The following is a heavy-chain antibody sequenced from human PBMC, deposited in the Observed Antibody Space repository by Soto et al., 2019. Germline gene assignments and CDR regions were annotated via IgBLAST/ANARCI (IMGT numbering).Heavy chain of an antibody. CDR2: INPSGGST. Sequence: QVQLVQSGAEVKMPGASVKVSCKTSGYTFSSYYIHWVRQGPGQGLEWMGMINPSGGSTTHAQMSQGRVPMTRDTPPSTVYMDLGSLSSEDTAVYYCARATSPGTGRRLAVWGQGPTLTVSS. CDR3: ARATSPGTGRRLAV. J-gene: IGHJ6*02. CDR1: GYTFSSYY. V-gene: IGHV1-46*01. D-gene: IGHD6-13*01.